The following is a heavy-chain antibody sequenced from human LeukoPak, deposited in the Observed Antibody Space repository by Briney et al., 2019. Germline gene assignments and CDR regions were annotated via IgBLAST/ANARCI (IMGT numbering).Heavy chain of an antibody. D-gene: IGHD1-26*01. Sequence: PGRSLRLSCAASGFTFDDYATHWVRQAPGKGLEWVSGISWNSGSIGYADSVKGRFTISRDNAKNSLYLQMNSLRAEDTALYYCAKVKVGATINWYFDLWGRGTLVTVSS. V-gene: IGHV3-9*01. CDR2: ISWNSGSI. CDR1: GFTFDDYA. J-gene: IGHJ2*01. CDR3: AKVKVGATINWYFDL.